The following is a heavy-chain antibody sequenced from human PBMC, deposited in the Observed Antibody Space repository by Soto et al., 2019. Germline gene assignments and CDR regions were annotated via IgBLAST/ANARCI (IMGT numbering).Heavy chain of an antibody. J-gene: IGHJ5*02. Sequence: SETLSLTCTVSGGSISSYYWSWIRQPPGKGLEWIGYIYYSGSTNYNPSLKSRVTISVDTSKNQFSLKLSSVTAADTAVYYCARALSSSWYWWFDPWGQGTLVTVSS. CDR2: IYYSGST. D-gene: IGHD6-13*01. CDR3: ARALSSSWYWWFDP. V-gene: IGHV4-59*01. CDR1: GGSISSYY.